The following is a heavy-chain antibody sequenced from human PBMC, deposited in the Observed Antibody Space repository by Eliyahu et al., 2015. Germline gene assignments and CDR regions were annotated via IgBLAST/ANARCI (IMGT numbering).Heavy chain of an antibody. J-gene: IGHJ6*02. CDR1: GFTFSSYE. Sequence: EVQLVESGGGLVQPGGSLXLXCXAXGFTFSSYEMNWVRQAPGKGLEWVSYISSSGSTIYYADSVKGRFTISRDNAKNSLYLQMNSLRAEDTAVYYCAREGYDYGMDVWGQGTTVTVSS. V-gene: IGHV3-48*03. CDR2: ISSSGSTI. CDR3: AREGYDYGMDV.